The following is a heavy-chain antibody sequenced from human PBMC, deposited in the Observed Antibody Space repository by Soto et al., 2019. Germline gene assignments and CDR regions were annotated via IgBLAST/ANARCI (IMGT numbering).Heavy chain of an antibody. V-gene: IGHV4-39*01. D-gene: IGHD3-16*02. CDR2: IYDSGST. CDR3: ASPVCVTFGGVIVSDGFDV. CDR1: GGSISSSSYY. J-gene: IGHJ3*01. Sequence: PSETLSLTCTVSGGSISSSSYYWGWIRQPPGKGLEGIGSIYDSGSTYYHPSLKSRVTISVDTSKNQFPLKLSSVTAADTAVYYCASPVCVTFGGVIVSDGFDVWRQGRMVT.